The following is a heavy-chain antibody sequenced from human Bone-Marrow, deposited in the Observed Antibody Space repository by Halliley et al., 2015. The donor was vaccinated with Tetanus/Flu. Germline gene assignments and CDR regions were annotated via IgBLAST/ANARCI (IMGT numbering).Heavy chain of an antibody. CDR3: AKATVTGMYYEYYGMDV. D-gene: IGHD6-19*01. J-gene: IGHJ6*02. Sequence: ISGNGANTFYADSVEGRFSVSRDNSKNTLYLQMNSLTVEDMAVYYCAKATVTGMYYEYYGMDVWGQGTTVSVSS. CDR2: ISGNGANT. V-gene: IGHV3-23*01.